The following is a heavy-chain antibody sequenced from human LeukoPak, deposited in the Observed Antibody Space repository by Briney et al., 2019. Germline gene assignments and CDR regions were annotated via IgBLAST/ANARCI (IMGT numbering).Heavy chain of an antibody. J-gene: IGHJ4*02. D-gene: IGHD3-22*01. CDR3: AREYYDSSGYYQGFDY. CDR1: GFTFSSYW. V-gene: IGHV3-74*01. Sequence: GGSLRLSCAASGFTFSSYWMHWVRQAPWKGLVWVSRINSDGSSTSYADSVKGRFTISRDNAKNTLYLQMNSLRAEDTAVYYCAREYYDSSGYYQGFDYWGQGTLVTVSS. CDR2: INSDGSST.